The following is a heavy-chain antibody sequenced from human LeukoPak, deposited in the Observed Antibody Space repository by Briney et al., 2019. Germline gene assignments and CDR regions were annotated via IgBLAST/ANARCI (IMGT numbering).Heavy chain of an antibody. CDR3: ARDVEGGTFDI. J-gene: IGHJ3*02. CDR1: GFTVSRFW. D-gene: IGHD3-16*01. CDR2: IDQSGGRN. Sequence: QPGGSLRLSCAASGFTVSRFWMNWVPQAPGRGLEWVANIDQSGGRNNYVDSVKGRFTISRDNAKNSLFMEMSSLRADDTAVYFCARDVEGGTFDIWGQGTTVTVSS. V-gene: IGHV3-7*05.